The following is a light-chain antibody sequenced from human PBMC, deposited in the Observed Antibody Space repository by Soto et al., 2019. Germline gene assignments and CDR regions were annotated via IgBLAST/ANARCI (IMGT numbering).Light chain of an antibody. CDR3: SSFTSNSIYV. J-gene: IGLJ1*01. CDR1: HNDIGTYDY. V-gene: IGLV2-14*03. CDR2: GVT. Sequence: QSALTQPTSVSGSPGQSITISCTGNHNDIGTYDYVSWYQQHPGRAPRLLIHGVTTRPSGISGRFSASKSGLTASLTISGLHPEDEADYSCSSFTSNSIYVFGPGTKVTVL.